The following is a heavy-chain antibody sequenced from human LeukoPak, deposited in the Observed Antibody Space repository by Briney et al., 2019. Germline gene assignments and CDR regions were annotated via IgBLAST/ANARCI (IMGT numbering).Heavy chain of an antibody. J-gene: IGHJ5*02. CDR3: AKDWANWNP. CDR2: ISSNGGST. Sequence: PGGSLRLSCAVSGFTFSSYAMHWVRQAPGKGLEYVSAISSNGGSTYYANSVKGRFTISRDNSKNTLYLQMGSLRAEDTAVYYCAKDWANWNPWGQGTLVTVSS. CDR1: GFTFSSYA. V-gene: IGHV3-64*01. D-gene: IGHD1-20*01.